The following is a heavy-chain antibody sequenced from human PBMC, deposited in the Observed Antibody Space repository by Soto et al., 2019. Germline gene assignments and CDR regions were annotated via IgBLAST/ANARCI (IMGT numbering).Heavy chain of an antibody. D-gene: IGHD3-22*01. J-gene: IGHJ5*02. Sequence: ETLSLTSTASGDSVSTGYWSWIRQPPGKGLEWIGFMYFGGSFNYNPSLTSRVTISVETSKNQFSMKMTSVTAADTAVYYCAKSYYDTTGFAVAPWGHGTLVIVSS. CDR3: AKSYYDTTGFAVAP. CDR2: MYFGGSF. V-gene: IGHV4-59*02. CDR1: GDSVSTGY.